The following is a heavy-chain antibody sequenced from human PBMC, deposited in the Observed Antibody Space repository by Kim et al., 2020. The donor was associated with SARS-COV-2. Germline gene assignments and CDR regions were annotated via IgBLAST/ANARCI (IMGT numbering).Heavy chain of an antibody. Sequence: SETLSLTCTVSGGSISSSSYYWGWIRQPPGKGLEWIGSIYYSGSTYYNPSLKSRVTISVDTSKNQFSLKLSSVTAADTAVYYCARDSSGYSEFDYWGQGTLVTVSS. D-gene: IGHD3-22*01. CDR2: IYYSGST. V-gene: IGHV4-39*01. CDR1: GGSISSSSYY. J-gene: IGHJ4*02. CDR3: ARDSSGYSEFDY.